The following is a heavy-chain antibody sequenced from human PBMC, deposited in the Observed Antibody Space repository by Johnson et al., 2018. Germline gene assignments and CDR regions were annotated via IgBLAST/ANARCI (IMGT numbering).Heavy chain of an antibody. V-gene: IGHV3-30*18. CDR3: AKANNPYDSSCYHRPLQH. CDR2: ISYDGSKK. D-gene: IGHD3-22*01. Sequence: QVQLVQSGGGVVQPGRSLRLSCAASGFTFSSYGMHWVRQAPGKGLEGVAVISYDGSKKYYADSVTGRFTISRDNSKNTRYQQMNTLRTEDTAVYYCAKANNPYDSSCYHRPLQHRGQGTLVTVSS. CDR1: GFTFSSYG. J-gene: IGHJ1*01.